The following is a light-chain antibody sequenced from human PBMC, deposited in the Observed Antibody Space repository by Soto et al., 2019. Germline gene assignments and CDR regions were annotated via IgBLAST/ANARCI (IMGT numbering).Light chain of an antibody. J-gene: IGLJ3*02. CDR1: SSNIGTSS. Sequence: QSVLTQPPSASGTPGQRVTMSCSGGSSNIGTSSVSWYQQFPGTAPKLLIYDNTQRPSGVPDRFSGSKSGTSASLAISGLQSDDEAVYFCASLDDSLIVNWVFGGGTKLTVL. CDR2: DNT. V-gene: IGLV1-44*01. CDR3: ASLDDSLIVNWV.